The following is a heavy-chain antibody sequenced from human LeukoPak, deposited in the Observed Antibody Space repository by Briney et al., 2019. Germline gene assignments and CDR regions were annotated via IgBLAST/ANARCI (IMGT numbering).Heavy chain of an antibody. Sequence: GGSLRLSCAASGSTFSSYAMNWVRQAPGKGLEWVSSISSSSSYIYYADSVKGRFAISRDNAKNSLFLQMDSLRAEDTAVYYCARVVWVFGVVIMPIDYWGQGTLVTVSS. D-gene: IGHD3-3*01. CDR3: ARVVWVFGVVIMPIDY. CDR1: GSTFSSYA. V-gene: IGHV3-21*01. CDR2: ISSSSSYI. J-gene: IGHJ4*02.